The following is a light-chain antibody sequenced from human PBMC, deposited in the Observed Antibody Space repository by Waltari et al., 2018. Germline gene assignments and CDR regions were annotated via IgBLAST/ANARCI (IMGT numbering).Light chain of an antibody. Sequence: DIQLNQSPSSVSASVGDRVTITCRASQDIRNWLAWYQQKPGKAPNLRIYATSSLQTGVPSRFSGSGSGTEFTLTIRSLQPEDFATYYCQQANSFPITFGPGTKVDIK. CDR2: ATS. CDR3: QQANSFPIT. J-gene: IGKJ3*01. V-gene: IGKV1-12*01. CDR1: QDIRNW.